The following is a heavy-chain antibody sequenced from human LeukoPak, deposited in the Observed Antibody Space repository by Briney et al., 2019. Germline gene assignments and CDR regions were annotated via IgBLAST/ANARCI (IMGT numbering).Heavy chain of an antibody. D-gene: IGHD1-26*01. CDR1: GFSFRDYC. J-gene: IGHJ4*02. V-gene: IGHV3-30*02. Sequence: GGSLRLSCTTSGFSFRDYCMHWVRQASGKGLELVAFIQYDGNNIYYADSVKGRFAISRDNAKNSLYLQMNSLRAEDTAVYYCARVFGSYYVPFDYWGQGTLVTVSS. CDR3: ARVFGSYYVPFDY. CDR2: IQYDGNNI.